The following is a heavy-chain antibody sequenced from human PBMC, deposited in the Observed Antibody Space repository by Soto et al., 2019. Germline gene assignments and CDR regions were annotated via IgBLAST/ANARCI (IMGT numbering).Heavy chain of an antibody. CDR2: IIPIFGTA. Sequence: AASVKVSCKASGGTFSSYAISRVRQAPGQGLEWMGGIIPIFGTANYAQKFQGRVTITADESTSTAYMELSSLRSEDTAVYYCARETPIVVVPAAIWDYYYGMDVWGQGTTVTVSS. CDR3: ARETPIVVVPAAIWDYYYGMDV. CDR1: GGTFSSYA. D-gene: IGHD2-2*02. V-gene: IGHV1-69*13. J-gene: IGHJ6*02.